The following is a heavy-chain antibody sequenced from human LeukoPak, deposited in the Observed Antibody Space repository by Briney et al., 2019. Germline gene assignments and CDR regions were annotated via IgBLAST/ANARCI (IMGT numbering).Heavy chain of an antibody. CDR1: GGSISSGSYY. V-gene: IGHV4-61*02. CDR3: ARDLGSSGYTDY. Sequence: SQTLSLTCTVSGGSISSGSYYWSWIRQPAGKGLEWIGRIYTSGSTNYNPSLKSRVTISVDTSKNQFSLKLSSVTAADTAVYYCARDLGSSGYTDYWGQGTLVTVSS. J-gene: IGHJ4*02. D-gene: IGHD3-22*01. CDR2: IYTSGST.